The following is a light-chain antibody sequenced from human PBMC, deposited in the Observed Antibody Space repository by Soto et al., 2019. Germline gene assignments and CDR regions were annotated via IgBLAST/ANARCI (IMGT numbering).Light chain of an antibody. CDR1: QSVTSN. J-gene: IGKJ4*01. V-gene: IGKV3-15*01. CDR3: QQYDNWPVT. Sequence: EIVMTQSPATLSVSPGERVTFSCRASQSVTSNLAWYQHKPGQTPRLLIYGASTGVTGIPARFSGSGSGTEFTLTINSLQSEDFAIYYCQQYDNWPVTFGGGTKVEIK. CDR2: GAS.